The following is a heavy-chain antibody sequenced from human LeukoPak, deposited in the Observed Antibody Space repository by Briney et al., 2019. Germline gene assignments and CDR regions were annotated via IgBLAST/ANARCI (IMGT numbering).Heavy chain of an antibody. CDR3: ARDPYSGSYGDYYYYYMDV. CDR2: ITSTSSYI. D-gene: IGHD1-26*01. Sequence: ETLSLTCTVSGGSISSYYWSWVRQAPGKGLEWVSSITSTSSYIYYADSVKGRFTISRDNAENSLYLQMNSLRAEDTAVYHCARDPYSGSYGDYYYYYMDVWGKGTTVTISS. J-gene: IGHJ6*03. V-gene: IGHV3-21*01. CDR1: GGSISSYY.